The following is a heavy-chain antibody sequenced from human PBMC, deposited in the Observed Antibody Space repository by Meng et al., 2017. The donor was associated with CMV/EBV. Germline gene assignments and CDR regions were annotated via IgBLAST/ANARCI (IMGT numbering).Heavy chain of an antibody. Sequence: SVKVSCKASGGTFSSYTISWVRQAPGQGLEWMGRIIPILGIANYAQKFQGRVTITADKSTSTAYMELSSLRSEDTAVYYCARGYCSSTSCSAPDYWGQGTRVTVSS. D-gene: IGHD2-2*01. CDR3: ARGYCSSTSCSAPDY. V-gene: IGHV1-69*02. CDR2: IIPILGIA. J-gene: IGHJ4*02. CDR1: GGTFSSYT.